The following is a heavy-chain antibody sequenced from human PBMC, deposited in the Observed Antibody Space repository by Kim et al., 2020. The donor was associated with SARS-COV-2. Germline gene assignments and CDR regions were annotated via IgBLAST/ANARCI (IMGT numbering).Heavy chain of an antibody. D-gene: IGHD4-17*01. V-gene: IGHV3-30*18. J-gene: IGHJ3*02. Sequence: GGSLRLSCAASGFTFSSYGMHWVRQAPGKGLEWVAVISYDGSNKYYADSVKGRFTISRDNSKNTLYLQMNSLRAEDTAVYYCAKDLGYGGNSAWAFDIWGQGTMVTVSS. CDR2: ISYDGSNK. CDR1: GFTFSSYG. CDR3: AKDLGYGGNSAWAFDI.